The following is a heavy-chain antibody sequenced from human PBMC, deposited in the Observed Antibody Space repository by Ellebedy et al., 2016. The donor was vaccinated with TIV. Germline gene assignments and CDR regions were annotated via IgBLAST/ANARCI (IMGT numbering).Heavy chain of an antibody. Sequence: GESLKISCQASGYIFTDYWIGWVRQMPGKGLEWMRFIYLGDSDTRYSPSFQGQVTISVDKSISTAYLQWSSLKASDTAMYYCARHLDFNFDYWGQGTLVTVSS. CDR1: GYIFTDYW. CDR2: IYLGDSDT. CDR3: ARHLDFNFDY. J-gene: IGHJ4*02. D-gene: IGHD3-9*01. V-gene: IGHV5-51*01.